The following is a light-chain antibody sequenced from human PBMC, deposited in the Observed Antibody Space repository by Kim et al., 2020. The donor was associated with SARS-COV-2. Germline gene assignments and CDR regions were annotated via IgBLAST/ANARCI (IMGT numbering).Light chain of an antibody. CDR1: QSISSW. J-gene: IGKJ4*01. CDR2: KAS. V-gene: IGKV1-5*03. Sequence: AYVGDRVTITCRASQSISSWLAWYQQKPGKAPKLLIYKASSLESGVPSRFSGSGSVTEFTLTISSLQPDDFATYYCQQYNSSPLTFGGGTKVDIK. CDR3: QQYNSSPLT.